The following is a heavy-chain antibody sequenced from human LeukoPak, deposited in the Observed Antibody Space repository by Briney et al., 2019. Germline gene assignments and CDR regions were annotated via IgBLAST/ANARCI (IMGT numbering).Heavy chain of an antibody. Sequence: GGSLRLSCAASGFTFSSNSMNWVRQAPGKGLEWVSFISSTSSYIYYADSVKGRFTISRDNAKNSLYLQMNSLRAEDTAVYYCAREVAYCSGTSCYSSQLDYWGQGTLVTVSS. CDR3: AREVAYCSGTSCYSSQLDY. D-gene: IGHD2-2*01. CDR1: GFTFSSNS. V-gene: IGHV3-21*01. CDR2: ISSTSSYI. J-gene: IGHJ4*02.